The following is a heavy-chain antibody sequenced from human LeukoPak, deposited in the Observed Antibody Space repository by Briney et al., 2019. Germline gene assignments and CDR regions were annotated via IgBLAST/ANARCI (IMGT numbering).Heavy chain of an antibody. CDR1: GGSISSYY. CDR3: AKGGGGGCASRLAD. J-gene: IGHJ4*02. Sequence: SETLSLTCTVSGGSISSYYWSWIRQPAGKGLEWIGRIYTSGSTNYNPSLKSRVTMSVDTSKNQFSLKLSSVTAADTAVYYCAKGGGGGCASRLADWGQGTRVTVSS. V-gene: IGHV4-4*07. CDR2: IYTSGST. D-gene: IGHD2-15*01.